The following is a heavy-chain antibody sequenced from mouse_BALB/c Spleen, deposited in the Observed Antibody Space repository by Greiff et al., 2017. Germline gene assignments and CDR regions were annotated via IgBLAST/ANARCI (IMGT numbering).Heavy chain of an antibody. Sequence: VQLKQSGGGLVQPGGSRKLSCAASGFTFSSFGMHWVRQAPEKGLEWVAYISSGSSTIYYADTVKGRFTISRDNPKNTLFLQMTSLRSEDTAMYYCARRDYDGAMDYWGQGTSVTVSS. CDR2: ISSGSSTI. V-gene: IGHV5-17*02. D-gene: IGHD2-4*01. CDR3: ARRDYDGAMDY. J-gene: IGHJ4*01. CDR1: GFTFSSFG.